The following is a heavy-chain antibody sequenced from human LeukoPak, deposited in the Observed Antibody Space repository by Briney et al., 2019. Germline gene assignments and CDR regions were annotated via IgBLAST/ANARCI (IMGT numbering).Heavy chain of an antibody. J-gene: IGHJ1*01. CDR2: IYYSGST. D-gene: IGHD2-2*01. Sequence: SETLSLTCTVSGGSISSSGNYWAWIRQPPGKGLEWIGSIYYSGSTYYDPSLKSRVTISVDTPKNQFSLSLSSVTAADTAVYYCARGICSSTSCYATGYFHNWGQGTLVTVSS. CDR1: GGSISSSGNY. V-gene: IGHV4-39*01. CDR3: ARGICSSTSCYATGYFHN.